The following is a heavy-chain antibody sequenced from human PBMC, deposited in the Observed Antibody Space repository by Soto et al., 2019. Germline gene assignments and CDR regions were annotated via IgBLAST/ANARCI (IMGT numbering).Heavy chain of an antibody. Sequence: QVQLQESGPGLVKPSQTLSLTCTVSGDSLSSINNYWSWNRQPPGEGVEWIGFISYSGSSSYSPSLKSRVAISLDTSKNQFSLSLNFVTAADTAVYYCARGRGYSYGLDPWGQGSLVTVSS. D-gene: IGHD5-18*01. CDR2: ISYSGSS. CDR3: ARGRGYSYGLDP. CDR1: GDSLSSINNY. V-gene: IGHV4-30-4*01. J-gene: IGHJ5*02.